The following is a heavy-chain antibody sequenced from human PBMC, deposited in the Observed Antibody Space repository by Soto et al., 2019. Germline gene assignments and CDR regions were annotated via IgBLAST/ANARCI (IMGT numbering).Heavy chain of an antibody. V-gene: IGHV3-30*18. D-gene: IGHD3-16*01. J-gene: IGHJ5*02. CDR3: AKTSGYDYVWGSSGLDP. Sequence: LRLSCAASGFTFSSFGMHWVRQAPDKGLQWVAVISYDGSDKYYADSVKGRFTISRDDSTNTMYLQMNSLRPEDTSVYYCAKTSGYDYVWGSSGLDPWGQGTLVTVSS. CDR1: GFTFSSFG. CDR2: ISYDGSDK.